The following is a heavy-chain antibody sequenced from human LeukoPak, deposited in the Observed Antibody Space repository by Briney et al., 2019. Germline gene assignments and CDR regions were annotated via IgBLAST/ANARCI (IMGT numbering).Heavy chain of an antibody. J-gene: IGHJ4*02. V-gene: IGHV3-21*01. CDR3: ARVHGGYPFDH. CDR2: ITSSSNYI. CDR1: GFTFSSYS. D-gene: IGHD2-15*01. Sequence: GGSLRLSCAASGFTFSSYSMNWVRQAPGKGLEWVSLITSSSNYIYYADSVKGRFTISRDNAKNSLYLQMNSLRAEDTAVYYCARVHGGYPFDHWGQGTLVTVSS.